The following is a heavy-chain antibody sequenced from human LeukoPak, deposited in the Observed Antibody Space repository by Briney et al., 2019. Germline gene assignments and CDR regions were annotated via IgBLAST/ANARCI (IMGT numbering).Heavy chain of an antibody. D-gene: IGHD3-22*01. CDR2: ISGGGGST. CDR1: GFTFSSYA. J-gene: IGHJ4*02. Sequence: GGSLRLSCAASGFTFSSYAMSWVRQAPGKGLEWVSAISGGGGSTYYADSVKGRFTISRDNSKNTLYLQMNSLRAEDTAVYYCAKRDDSSGYYDVAYYFDYWGQGTLVTVSS. V-gene: IGHV3-23*01. CDR3: AKRDDSSGYYDVAYYFDY.